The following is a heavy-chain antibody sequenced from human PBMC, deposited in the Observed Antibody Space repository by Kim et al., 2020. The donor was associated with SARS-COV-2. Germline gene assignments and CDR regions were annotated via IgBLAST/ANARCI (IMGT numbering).Heavy chain of an antibody. CDR3: ARQRYCSSTSCSPFLNYYYYYYMDV. CDR1: GYSFTSYW. J-gene: IGHJ6*03. D-gene: IGHD2-2*01. CDR2: IYPGDSDT. Sequence: GESLKISCKGSGYSFTSYWIGWVRQMPGKGLEWMGIIYPGDSDTRYSPSFQGQVTISADKSISTAYLQWSSLKASDTAMYYCARQRYCSSTSCSPFLNYYYYYYMDVWGKGTTVTVSS. V-gene: IGHV5-51*01.